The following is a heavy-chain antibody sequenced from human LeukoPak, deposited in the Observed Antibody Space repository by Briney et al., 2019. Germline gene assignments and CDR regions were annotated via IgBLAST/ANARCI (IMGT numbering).Heavy chain of an antibody. D-gene: IGHD5-12*01. V-gene: IGHV3-7*01. CDR3: ARDGGVSGYDLLDY. CDR1: GFTFSSFW. CDR2: INQDGSEK. J-gene: IGHJ4*02. Sequence: QPGGSLRLSCAASGFTFSSFWMTWVRQAPGKGLEWVANINQDGSEKYYMDSVKGRFTISRDNAKNSVYLQMNSLRAEDTAVYYCARDGGVSGYDLLDYWGQGTLVTVSS.